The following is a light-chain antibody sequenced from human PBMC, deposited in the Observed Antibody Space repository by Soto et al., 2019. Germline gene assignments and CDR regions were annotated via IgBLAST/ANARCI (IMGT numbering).Light chain of an antibody. Sequence: DIQMTQSPSTLAASVGDRVTITCRASRNINRWLAWYQQKPGKAPKVLIYDASSLESGVPSRFSGSGSGTEFTLTITSLQPDDFATYYCQQYDGYFGPGTKVDFK. J-gene: IGKJ3*01. V-gene: IGKV1-5*01. CDR2: DAS. CDR1: RNINRW. CDR3: QQYDGY.